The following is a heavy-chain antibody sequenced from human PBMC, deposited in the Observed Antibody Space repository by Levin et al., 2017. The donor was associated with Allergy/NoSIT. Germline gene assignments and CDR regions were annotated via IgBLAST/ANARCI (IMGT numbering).Heavy chain of an antibody. CDR2: IYSGGST. CDR3: ARWRSGYDTQIFDY. J-gene: IGHJ4*02. D-gene: IGHD3-3*01. V-gene: IGHV3-53*01. Sequence: PGGSLRLSCAASGFTVSSNYMSWVRQAPGKGLEWVSVIYSGGSTYYADSVKGRFTISRDNSKNTLYLQMNSLRAEDTAVYYCARWRSGYDTQIFDYWGQGTLVTVSS. CDR1: GFTVSSNY.